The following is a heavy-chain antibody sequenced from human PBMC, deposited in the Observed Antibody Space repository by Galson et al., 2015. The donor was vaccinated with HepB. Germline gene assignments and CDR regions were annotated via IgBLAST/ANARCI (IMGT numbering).Heavy chain of an antibody. CDR3: AKGINMGAYYFDS. J-gene: IGHJ4*02. CDR1: GFTFSNFG. V-gene: IGHV3-30*18. D-gene: IGHD1-26*01. CDR2: ISYGGRNE. Sequence: SLRLSCAASGFTFSNFGMHWVRQAPGKGLEWVARISYGGRNEYYPDSLKGRFTISRDNSNNTLSLQVNSLRTEDTAVYYCAKGINMGAYYFDSWGQGTLVTVSS.